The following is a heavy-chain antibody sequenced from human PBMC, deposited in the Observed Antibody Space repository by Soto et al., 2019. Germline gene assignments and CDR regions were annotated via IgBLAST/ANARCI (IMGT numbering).Heavy chain of an antibody. V-gene: IGHV4-34*01. J-gene: IGHJ4*02. CDR1: GGSFSGYY. CDR3: ARSEKHYGDYGIFDY. CDR2: INHSGGT. Sequence: TSETLSLTCAVFGGSFSGYYWSWIRQPPGKGLEWIGEINHSGGTNYNPSLKSRVTISVDTSKNQFSLKLSSVTAADTAVYYCARSEKHYGDYGIFDYWGQGTLVTVSS. D-gene: IGHD4-17*01.